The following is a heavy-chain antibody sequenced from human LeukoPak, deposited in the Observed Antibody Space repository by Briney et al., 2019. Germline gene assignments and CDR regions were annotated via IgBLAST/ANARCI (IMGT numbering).Heavy chain of an antibody. J-gene: IGHJ4*02. D-gene: IGHD1-1*01. CDR3: ARERKYDSNFDY. Sequence: PGGSLRLSCAASGFTFDDYAMHWVRQPPGKGLEWVSGISWNSGSIGYADSVKGRFTISRDNAKNTLYLQMNSLRAEDTAVYYCARERKYDSNFDYWGQGTLVTVSS. CDR1: GFTFDDYA. CDR2: ISWNSGSI. V-gene: IGHV3-9*01.